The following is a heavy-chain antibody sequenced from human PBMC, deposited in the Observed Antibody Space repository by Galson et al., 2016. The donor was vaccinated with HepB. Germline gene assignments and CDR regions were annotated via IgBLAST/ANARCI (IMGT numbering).Heavy chain of an antibody. J-gene: IGHJ5*02. D-gene: IGHD6-13*01. CDR1: GGSISSGGYY. CDR2: IYYSGST. Sequence: TLSLTCTVSGGSISSGGYYWSWIRQHPGKGLEWIGYIYYSGSTFNNPSLKSRVIISLDTPKNQFSLKLSSVTAADTAVYYCARASSSSWYSRWFDPWGQGTLVTVSS. V-gene: IGHV4-31*03. CDR3: ARASSSSWYSRWFDP.